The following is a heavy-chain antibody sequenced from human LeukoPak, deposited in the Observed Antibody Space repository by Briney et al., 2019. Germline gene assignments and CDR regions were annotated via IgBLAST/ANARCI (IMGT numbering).Heavy chain of an antibody. CDR1: GDSVSSPSAA. J-gene: IGHJ4*02. CDR2: TYYRSRWYN. Sequence: SQTLSLTCAISGDSVSSPSAAWNWLRQSPSGGLEWLGRTYYRSRWYNDYVVSVRSRITINPDTAKNQFSLHLNSVTPEDTAVYYCAGEDTTGYYSAFDYWGQGTLVTVSS. V-gene: IGHV6-1*01. CDR3: AGEDTTGYYSAFDY. D-gene: IGHD3-22*01.